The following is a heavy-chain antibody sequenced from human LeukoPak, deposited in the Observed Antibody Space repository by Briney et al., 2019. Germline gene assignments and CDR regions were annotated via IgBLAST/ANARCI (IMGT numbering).Heavy chain of an antibody. D-gene: IGHD3-22*01. J-gene: IGHJ3*02. CDR3: ARDRPIRDYYDSSGYYYHAFDI. CDR2: ISAYNGNT. Sequence: GASVKVSCKASGYTFTSYGISWVRQAPGQGLEWMGWISAYNGNTNYAQKLQGRVTMTTDTSTSTAYMELRSLRSDDTAVYYCARDRPIRDYYDSSGYYYHAFDIWGQGTMVTVSS. V-gene: IGHV1-18*01. CDR1: GYTFTSYG.